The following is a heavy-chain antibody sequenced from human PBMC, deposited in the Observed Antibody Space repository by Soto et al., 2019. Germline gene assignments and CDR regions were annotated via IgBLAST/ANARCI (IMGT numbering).Heavy chain of an antibody. CDR1: NASISSYY. J-gene: IGHJ4*02. CDR3: VRGSCSSASCYTGDY. CDR2: IYFTGST. Sequence: SETLSLTCTVSNASISSYYWSWIRQPPGKGLEWIGYIYFTGSTNYNPSLKSRVTISVDTSKNHFSLKLSSVTAGDTAVYYCVRGSCSSASCYTGDYWGQGILVTVSS. V-gene: IGHV4-59*01. D-gene: IGHD2-2*02.